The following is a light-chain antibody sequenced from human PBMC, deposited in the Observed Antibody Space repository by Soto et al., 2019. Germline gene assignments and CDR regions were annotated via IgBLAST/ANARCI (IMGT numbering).Light chain of an antibody. Sequence: DIQMTQSPSSLSASVGDRVTITCQASQYISNYLNWYQQKPGKAPKLLIYDASHLETGVPSRFSGSGSGTDFTFTISSLQPEDIATYYCQQYDNLPYTLGQGTKLEIK. CDR2: DAS. J-gene: IGKJ2*01. CDR3: QQYDNLPYT. CDR1: QYISNY. V-gene: IGKV1-33*01.